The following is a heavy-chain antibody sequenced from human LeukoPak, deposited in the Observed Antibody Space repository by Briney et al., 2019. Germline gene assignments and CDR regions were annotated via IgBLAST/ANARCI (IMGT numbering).Heavy chain of an antibody. CDR2: IDTSGGGI. CDR1: GFTFSNYE. D-gene: IGHD3-10*02. J-gene: IGHJ4*02. V-gene: IGHV3-48*03. CDR3: TRDAIVPGVFCDY. Sequence: GGSLRLSCAASGFTFSNYEMYWVSQAPGKGLEWLSYIDTSGGGIQYADSVKGRFTISRDNAKNSLYLQMNSLRAEDTALYYCTRDAIVPGVFCDYWGKGILVTVSS.